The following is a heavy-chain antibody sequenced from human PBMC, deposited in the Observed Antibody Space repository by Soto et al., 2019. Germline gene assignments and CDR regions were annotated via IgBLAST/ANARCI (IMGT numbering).Heavy chain of an antibody. CDR3: ARPYYFGSERLYWYFDL. CDR2: IYWDDDK. V-gene: IGHV2-5*02. D-gene: IGHD3-10*01. CDR1: GFSLSTSGVG. J-gene: IGHJ2*01. Sequence: QITLKESGPTLVKPTQTLTLTCTFSGFSLSTSGVGVGWIRQPPGKALEWLALIYWDDDKRYSPSLKSRLTITKDTSKNQVVLTMTNMEPVDTATYYCARPYYFGSERLYWYFDLWGRGTLVTVSS.